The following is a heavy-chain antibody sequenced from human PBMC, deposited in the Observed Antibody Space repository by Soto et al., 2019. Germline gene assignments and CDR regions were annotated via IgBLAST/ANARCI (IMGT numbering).Heavy chain of an antibody. V-gene: IGHV3-11*01. CDR3: ARDLSPYCSSTSCYRWFDP. CDR2: ISRSGSTI. D-gene: IGHD2-2*01. CDR1: GFTFSDYY. J-gene: IGHJ5*02. Sequence: GGSLRLSCAASGFTFSDYYMSLILRAPGKGLEWVSYISRSGSTIYYADSVKCRFTISRDNAKNSLYLQMNSLRAEDTAVYYCARDLSPYCSSTSCYRWFDPWGQGTLVTVSS.